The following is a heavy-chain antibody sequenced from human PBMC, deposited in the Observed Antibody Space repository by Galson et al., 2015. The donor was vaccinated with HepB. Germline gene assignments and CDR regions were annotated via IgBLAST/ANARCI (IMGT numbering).Heavy chain of an antibody. Sequence: LRLSCAASGFISSMYWMNWVRQAPGKGLEWVANIKEDGSEKNYVDSVKGRFTISRDNAKNSLYLQMNSLRAEDTAVYYCARVKRGEWYSYYYYGMDVWGQGTTVTVSS. J-gene: IGHJ6*02. D-gene: IGHD3-10*01. CDR1: GFISSMYW. V-gene: IGHV3-7*05. CDR2: IKEDGSEK. CDR3: ARVKRGEWYSYYYYGMDV.